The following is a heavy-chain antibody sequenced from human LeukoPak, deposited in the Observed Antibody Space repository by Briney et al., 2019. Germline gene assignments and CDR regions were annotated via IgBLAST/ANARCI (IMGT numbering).Heavy chain of an antibody. V-gene: IGHV5-10-1*01. Sequence: GESLMISCNGSGYSFTNYWISWVSQMPAKELEWMGRVDPSDSYTNYNPSFQDNVPISAEKSISTAYLQRSSMKASDTVMYYCARRSPTVSLSDWGQGTLVSVSS. CDR2: VDPSDSYT. CDR1: GYSFTNYW. CDR3: ARRSPTVSLSD. D-gene: IGHD4-17*01. J-gene: IGHJ4*02.